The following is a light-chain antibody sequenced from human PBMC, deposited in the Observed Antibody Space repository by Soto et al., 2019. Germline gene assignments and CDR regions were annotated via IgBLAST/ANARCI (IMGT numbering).Light chain of an antibody. CDR1: ESLHHSEGHTY. J-gene: IGKJ2*01. CDR2: KVS. Sequence: DVVMTPNPLSSPVTLGQPASISCRSSESLHHSEGHTYLNWLQQRPGQPPRLLIYKVSNRFSGVPDSFSGSGAGTDFTLKISRVEAEDVGVYYCMQATQYRPYTFGQGTKLEIK. V-gene: IGKV2-24*01. CDR3: MQATQYRPYT.